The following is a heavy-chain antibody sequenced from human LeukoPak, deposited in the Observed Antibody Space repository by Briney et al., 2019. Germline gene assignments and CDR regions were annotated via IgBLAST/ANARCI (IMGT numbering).Heavy chain of an antibody. J-gene: IGHJ5*02. V-gene: IGHV3-23*01. CDR2: ISGSGGSI. D-gene: IGHD3-22*01. Sequence: GGSLRLSCAASGFMFGDYAMSWVRQAPGKGLEWVSSISGSGGSIYDADSVKGRFTISRDNFKNTLYLQMNSLRAEDTAVYYCAKTEAFTSGFPLDLWGQGTLVTVSS. CDR1: GFMFGDYA. CDR3: AKTEAFTSGFPLDL.